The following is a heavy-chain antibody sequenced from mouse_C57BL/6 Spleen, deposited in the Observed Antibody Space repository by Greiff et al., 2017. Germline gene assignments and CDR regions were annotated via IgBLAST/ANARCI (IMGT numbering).Heavy chain of an antibody. CDR3: AKGCDYGFHY. CDR2: ISSGGSYT. CDR1: GFTFSSYG. J-gene: IGHJ2*01. V-gene: IGHV5-6*01. Sequence: EVQLVESGGDLVKPGGSLKLSCAASGFTFSSYGMSWVRQTPDKRLEWVATISSGGSYTYYPDSVKGRFTISRNNAKHTLYLQMSSRKSEDTAMYYCAKGCDYGFHYWGQGTTLTVSS. D-gene: IGHD2-4*01.